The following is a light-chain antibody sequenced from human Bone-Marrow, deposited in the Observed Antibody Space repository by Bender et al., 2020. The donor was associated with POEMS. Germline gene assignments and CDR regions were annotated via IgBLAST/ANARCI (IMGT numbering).Light chain of an antibody. J-gene: IGLJ2*01. Sequence: QSVLTQPPSVSAAPGQKVTISCSGTSSNIGNNFVFWYQQLPGTAPKLLIYDNDRRPSGIPDRFSGSKSGASATLAINGVQTGDEADFYCGTWDSSLGAVLFGGGTKVTVL. V-gene: IGLV1-51*01. CDR1: SSNIGNNF. CDR2: DND. CDR3: GTWDSSLGAVL.